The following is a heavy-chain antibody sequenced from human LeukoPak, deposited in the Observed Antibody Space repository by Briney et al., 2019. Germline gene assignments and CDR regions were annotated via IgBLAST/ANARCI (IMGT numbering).Heavy chain of an antibody. Sequence: SETLSLTCVVYGGSFSGSSWIWIRQPPGKGLEWIGKINHGGSTNYNPSLKSRVTISVDTSKNQFSLNLGSVTAADTAVYYCARNFDYWGQGTLVTVSS. V-gene: IGHV4-34*01. J-gene: IGHJ4*02. CDR1: GGSFSGSS. CDR3: ARNFDY. CDR2: INHGGST.